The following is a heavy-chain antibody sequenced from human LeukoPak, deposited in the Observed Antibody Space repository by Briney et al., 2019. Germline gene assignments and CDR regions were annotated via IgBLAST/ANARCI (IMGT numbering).Heavy chain of an antibody. Sequence: GGSLTLSCAASGFTFDDHGLSWVRQAPGKGLEWVSGINWNSGSKRYGDSVKGRFTISRDNAKNSLYLQMNSLRAEDTAVYYCARDPYDFWSGQLLYGGDYWGQGTLVTVSS. CDR3: ARDPYDFWSGQLLYGGDY. V-gene: IGHV3-20*04. D-gene: IGHD3-3*01. J-gene: IGHJ4*02. CDR2: INWNSGSK. CDR1: GFTFDDHG.